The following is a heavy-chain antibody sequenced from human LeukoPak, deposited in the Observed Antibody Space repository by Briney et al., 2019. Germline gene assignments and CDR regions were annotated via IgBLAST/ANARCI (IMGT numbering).Heavy chain of an antibody. Sequence: GGSLRLSCAASGFTFSSYSMNWVRQAPGKGLEWVSSISSSSSYIYYADSVKGRFTISRDNAKNSLYLQMNSLRAEDTAVYYCARDSDADCTNGVCCPLDYWGQGTLVTVSS. CDR2: ISSSSSYI. D-gene: IGHD2-8*01. J-gene: IGHJ4*02. CDR1: GFTFSSYS. CDR3: ARDSDADCTNGVCCPLDY. V-gene: IGHV3-21*01.